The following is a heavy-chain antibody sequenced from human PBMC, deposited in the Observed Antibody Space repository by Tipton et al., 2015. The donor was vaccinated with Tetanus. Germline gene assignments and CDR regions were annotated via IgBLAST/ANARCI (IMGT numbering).Heavy chain of an antibody. CDR3: ARDHTRYSGSSVATFDI. Sequence: GLVKPSETLSLTCTVSGGSISSYYWSWIRQPAGKGLEWIGRIYTSGSTIYNPSLKSRVTMSVDTSKNQFSLKLSSVTAADTAVYYCARDHTRYSGSSVATFDIWGQGTMVTVSS. J-gene: IGHJ3*02. D-gene: IGHD6-6*01. CDR1: GGSISSYY. CDR2: IYTSGST. V-gene: IGHV4-4*07.